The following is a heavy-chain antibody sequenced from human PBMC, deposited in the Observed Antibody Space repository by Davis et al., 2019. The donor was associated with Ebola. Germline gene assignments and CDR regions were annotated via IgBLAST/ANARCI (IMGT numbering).Heavy chain of an antibody. CDR3: ARGRVVVPAAITRYYYYMDV. D-gene: IGHD2-2*01. V-gene: IGHV4-34*01. Sequence: SETLSLTCAVYGGTFRGYYWNWIRQSPGKGLEWIGEINHSGSTNYNPSLKSRVTISVDTSKNQFSLKLSSVTAADTAVYYCARGRVVVPAAITRYYYYMDVWGKGTTVTVSS. J-gene: IGHJ6*03. CDR1: GGTFRGYY. CDR2: INHSGST.